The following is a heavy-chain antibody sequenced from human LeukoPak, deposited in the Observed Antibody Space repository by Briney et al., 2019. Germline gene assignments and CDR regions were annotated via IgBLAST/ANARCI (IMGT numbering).Heavy chain of an antibody. D-gene: IGHD3-3*01. J-gene: IGHJ4*02. CDR2: MSGSGGST. V-gene: IGHV3-23*01. CDR3: AKEEVWSGLVDY. CDR1: GFTVSSNY. Sequence: PGGSLRLSCAASGFTVSSNYMSWVRQAPGKGLEWVSAMSGSGGSTYYADSVKGRFTISRDNSKNTLYLQMNSLRAEDTAVYYCAKEEVWSGLVDYWGQGTLVTVSS.